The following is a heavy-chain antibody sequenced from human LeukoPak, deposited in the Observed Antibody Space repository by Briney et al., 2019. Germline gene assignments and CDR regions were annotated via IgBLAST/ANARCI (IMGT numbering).Heavy chain of an antibody. CDR3: ARPPTGHYDYEVFDY. J-gene: IGHJ4*02. CDR1: GYTFTGYY. CDR2: INPNSGGT. D-gene: IGHD5-12*01. Sequence: ASVKVSCKASGYTFTGYYMHWVRQAPGQGLEWMGWINPNSGGTNYAQKFQGRVTMTRDTSISTAYMELSSLRSDDTAVYYCARPPTGHYDYEVFDYWGQGTLVTVSS. V-gene: IGHV1-2*02.